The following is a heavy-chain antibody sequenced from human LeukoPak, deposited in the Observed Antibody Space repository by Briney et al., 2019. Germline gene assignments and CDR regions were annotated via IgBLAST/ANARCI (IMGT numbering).Heavy chain of an antibody. CDR1: GGTFSSYD. J-gene: IGHJ3*02. Sequence: SVKVSCKASGGTFSSYDISWVRQAPGQGLEWMGGIMPMFGKTNYAQKFQGRVTTTADKATSTAYMELSSLRSEDTAVYYCARDSSSPGTDAFDIWGQGTMVTVSS. D-gene: IGHD6-6*01. CDR3: ARDSSSPGTDAFDI. CDR2: IMPMFGKT. V-gene: IGHV1-69*06.